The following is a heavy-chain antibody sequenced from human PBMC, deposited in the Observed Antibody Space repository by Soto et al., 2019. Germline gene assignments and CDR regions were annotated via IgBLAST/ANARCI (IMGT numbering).Heavy chain of an antibody. CDR1: GGSISSGGYY. J-gene: IGHJ5*02. CDR3: ASARKMIAAAGPNWFDP. CDR2: IYYSGST. Sequence: PSETLSLTCTVSGGSISSGGYYWSWIRQHPGKGLEWIGYIYYSGSTYYNPSLKSRVTISVDTSKNQFSLKLSSVTAADTAVYYCASARKMIAAAGPNWFDPRGQGTLVTVSS. V-gene: IGHV4-31*03. D-gene: IGHD6-13*01.